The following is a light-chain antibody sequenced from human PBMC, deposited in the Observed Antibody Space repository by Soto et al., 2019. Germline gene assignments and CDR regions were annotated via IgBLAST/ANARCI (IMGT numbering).Light chain of an antibody. CDR3: QQYGTSPWT. J-gene: IGKJ1*01. CDR2: GAS. Sequence: EIVLTQSPGTLSLSPGERATLSCRASQSVSSSYLAWYQQKPGQAPRLLLYGASSRATGIPDRFSCSGSGTDFTLTISRLEPEDFAVYYCQQYGTSPWTFGQGTNVEIK. V-gene: IGKV3-20*01. CDR1: QSVSSSY.